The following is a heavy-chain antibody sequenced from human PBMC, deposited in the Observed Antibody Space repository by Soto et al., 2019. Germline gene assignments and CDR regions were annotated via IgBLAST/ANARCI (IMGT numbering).Heavy chain of an antibody. V-gene: IGHV1-69*13. D-gene: IGHD3-22*01. CDR2: ITPIFGTA. J-gene: IGHJ6*02. CDR1: GGNFSSYA. Sequence: SSVKVSCKASGGNFSSYAISWVRQAPGQGLEWMGGITPIFGTANYAQKFQGRVTITADESTSTAYMELSSLRSEDTAVYYCASTSVVVINYYYYGMDVWGQETTVTVSS. CDR3: ASTSVVVINYYYYGMDV.